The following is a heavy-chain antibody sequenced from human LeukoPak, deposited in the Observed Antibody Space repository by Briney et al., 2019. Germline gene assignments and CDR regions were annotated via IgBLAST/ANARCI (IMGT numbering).Heavy chain of an antibody. CDR1: GFTFSRYE. Sequence: PGGSLRLSCAASGFTFSRYEMNWVRQAPGKGLEWVSYISSSGSTIYYADSVKGRFTISRDNAKNSLYLQMNSPRAEDTAVYYCARGSEIVGASTCYWYFDLWGRGTLVTVSS. D-gene: IGHD1-26*01. V-gene: IGHV3-48*03. J-gene: IGHJ2*01. CDR3: ARGSEIVGASTCYWYFDL. CDR2: ISSSGSTI.